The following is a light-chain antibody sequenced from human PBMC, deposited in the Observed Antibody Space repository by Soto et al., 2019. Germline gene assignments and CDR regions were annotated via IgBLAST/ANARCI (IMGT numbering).Light chain of an antibody. V-gene: IGKV3D-15*01. J-gene: IGKJ5*01. CDR1: ESVGRN. CDR3: QHYVERSPIT. Sequence: EIVMTQSPATLSLSPGERATLSCRASESVGRNLAWYQQKPGQAPRLLIYDASNRATGIPARFSGSGSGTDFTLTISRLEPEDFALYYCQHYVERSPITFGQGTRLEIK. CDR2: DAS.